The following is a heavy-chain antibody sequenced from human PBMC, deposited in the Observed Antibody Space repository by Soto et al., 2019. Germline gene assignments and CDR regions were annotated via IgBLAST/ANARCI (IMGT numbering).Heavy chain of an antibody. CDR1: GFTFSSYS. Sequence: GGSLRLSCAASGFTFSSYSMNWVRQAPGKGLEWVSYISSSSSTIYYADSVKGRFTISRDNAKNSLYLQMNSLRDEDTAVYYCARAQGIIAARPGAFDIWGQGTMVTVSS. V-gene: IGHV3-48*02. CDR2: ISSSSSTI. D-gene: IGHD6-6*01. J-gene: IGHJ3*02. CDR3: ARAQGIIAARPGAFDI.